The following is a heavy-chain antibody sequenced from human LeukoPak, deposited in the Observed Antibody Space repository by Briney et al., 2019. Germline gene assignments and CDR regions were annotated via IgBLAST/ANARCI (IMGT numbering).Heavy chain of an antibody. CDR1: GGSISSYY. J-gene: IGHJ4*02. CDR2: IYYSGST. Sequence: SETLSLTCTVSGGSISSYYWSWIRQPPGKGLEWIGYIYYSGSTNYNPSLKSRVTISVDTSKNQFSLKLTSVTAADTAVYYCARDYGDYYFDYWGQGTLVTVSS. D-gene: IGHD4-17*01. V-gene: IGHV4-59*12. CDR3: ARDYGDYYFDY.